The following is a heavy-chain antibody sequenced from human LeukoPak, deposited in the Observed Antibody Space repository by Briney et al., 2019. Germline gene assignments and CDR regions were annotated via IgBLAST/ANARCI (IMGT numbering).Heavy chain of an antibody. D-gene: IGHD3-3*01. J-gene: IGHJ6*02. V-gene: IGHV4-59*01. CDR2: IYYSGST. Sequence: SETLSLTCTVSGGSISSYYWSWIRQPPGKGLEWIGYIYYSGSTNYNPSLKSRVTISVDTSKNQFSLKLSSVTAADTAVYYCERWGGSNAYGMDVWGQGTTVTVSS. CDR1: GGSISSYY. CDR3: ERWGGSNAYGMDV.